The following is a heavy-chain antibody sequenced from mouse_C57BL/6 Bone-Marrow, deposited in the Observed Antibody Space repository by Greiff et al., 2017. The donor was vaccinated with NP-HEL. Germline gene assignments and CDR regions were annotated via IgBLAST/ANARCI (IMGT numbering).Heavy chain of an antibody. Sequence: QVHVKQSGAELVKPGASVKMSCKASGYTFTTYPIEWMKQNHGKSLEWIGNFHPYNDDTKYNEKFKGKATLTVEKSSSTVYLELSRFTSDDSAVYYCARGGDGPYWYFDVWGTGTTVTVSS. V-gene: IGHV1-47*01. CDR3: ARGGDGPYWYFDV. J-gene: IGHJ1*03. D-gene: IGHD2-3*01. CDR1: GYTFTTYP. CDR2: FHPYNDDT.